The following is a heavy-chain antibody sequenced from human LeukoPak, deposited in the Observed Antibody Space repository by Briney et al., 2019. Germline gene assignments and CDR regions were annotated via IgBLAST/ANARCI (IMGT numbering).Heavy chain of an antibody. Sequence: GGSLRLSCAASGFTFSSYAMSWARQTPGKGLEWVSAISSDSTLTLYADSVKGRFTISRDNSKNTLYLQMNSLRAEDTAVYYCAKAFLDPGLYYFDYWGQGTLVTVSS. CDR2: ISSDSTLT. CDR1: GFTFSSYA. J-gene: IGHJ4*02. CDR3: AKAFLDPGLYYFDY. V-gene: IGHV3-23*05.